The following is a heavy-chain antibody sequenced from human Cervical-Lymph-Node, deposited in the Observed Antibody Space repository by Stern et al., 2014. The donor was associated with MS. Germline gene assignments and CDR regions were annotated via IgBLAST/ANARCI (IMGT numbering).Heavy chain of an antibody. CDR3: ARLPVLYCSSTSCLNWFDP. J-gene: IGHJ5*02. CDR2: INHSGST. CDR1: GGSFSGYY. D-gene: IGHD2-2*01. Sequence: QVQLQQWGAGLLKPSETLSLTCAVYGGSFSGYYWSWIRQPPGKGLEWIGEINHSGSTNYNPSLKSRVTISVDKSKNQFSLKLSSVTAADTAVYYCARLPVLYCSSTSCLNWFDPWGQGTLVTVSS. V-gene: IGHV4-34*01.